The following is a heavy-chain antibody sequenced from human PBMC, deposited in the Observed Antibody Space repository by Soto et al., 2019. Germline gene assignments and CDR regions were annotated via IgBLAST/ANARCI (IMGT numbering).Heavy chain of an antibody. CDR1: GGSISSSSYY. CDR2: INHSGST. D-gene: IGHD6-6*01. Sequence: PSETLSLTCTVSGGSISSSSYYWSWIRQPPGKGLEWIGEINHSGSTNYNPSLKSRVTMSVDTSKNQFSLKLSSVTAADTAVYYCARTSRFDCWGQGTLVTVSS. CDR3: ARTSRFDC. J-gene: IGHJ4*02. V-gene: IGHV4-39*07.